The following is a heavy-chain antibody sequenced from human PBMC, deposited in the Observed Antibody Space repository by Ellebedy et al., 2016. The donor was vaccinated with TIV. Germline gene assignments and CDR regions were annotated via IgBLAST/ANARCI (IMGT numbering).Heavy chain of an antibody. CDR1: GGSISSSRYY. CDR2: INDSGRT. J-gene: IGHJ5*02. CDR3: ARVRYYGSGTVLYNWFDP. D-gene: IGHD3-10*01. V-gene: IGHV4-39*01. Sequence: MPSETLSLTCTLSGGSISSSRYYWGWVRQPPGKGREWIGNINDSGRTYYNPSLKSRVTISVDTSKNQFSLMLSSVTAADTSIYYCARVRYYGSGTVLYNWFDPWGQGTLVTVSS.